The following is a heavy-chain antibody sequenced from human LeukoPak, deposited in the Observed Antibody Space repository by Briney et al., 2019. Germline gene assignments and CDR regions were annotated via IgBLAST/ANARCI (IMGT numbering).Heavy chain of an antibody. J-gene: IGHJ4*02. D-gene: IGHD3-3*01. CDR2: IKQDGSEK. V-gene: IGHV3-7*01. CDR3: ARDPTRDFWSGYYSSRGGTHFDY. CDR1: GFTFSSYW. Sequence: GGSLRLSCAASGFTFSSYWMSWVRQAPGKGLEWVANIKQDGSEKYYVDSVKGRFTISRDNAKNSLYLQMNSLRAEDTAVYYCARDPTRDFWSGYYSSRGGTHFDYWGQGTLVTVSS.